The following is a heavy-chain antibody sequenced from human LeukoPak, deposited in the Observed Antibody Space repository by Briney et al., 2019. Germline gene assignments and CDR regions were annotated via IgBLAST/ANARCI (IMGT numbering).Heavy chain of an antibody. Sequence: QSGRSLTLSCAAAGFTFSTHGMHWVSHAPGKGLEWVAVITSDGNNEKYADAVRGRFTISRDNSKNTLYLQMNSLSAEDTAVYYCARDSITGDNSLDFWGRGTLVTVSS. CDR3: ARDSITGDNSLDF. CDR1: GFTFSTHG. CDR2: ITSDGNNE. D-gene: IGHD7-27*01. V-gene: IGHV3-33*05. J-gene: IGHJ4*02.